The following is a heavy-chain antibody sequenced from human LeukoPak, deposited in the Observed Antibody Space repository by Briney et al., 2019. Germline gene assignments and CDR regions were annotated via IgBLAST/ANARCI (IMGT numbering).Heavy chain of an antibody. Sequence: RASVKVSCKASGGTFSSYAISWVRQAPGQGLEWMGGIIPIFGTANYAQKFQGRVTITADESTSTAYMELSSLRSEDTAVYYCVSATNYGSYWYFDLWGRGTLVTVSS. D-gene: IGHD4/OR15-4a*01. J-gene: IGHJ2*01. CDR3: VSATNYGSYWYFDL. CDR1: GGTFSSYA. V-gene: IGHV1-69*13. CDR2: IIPIFGTA.